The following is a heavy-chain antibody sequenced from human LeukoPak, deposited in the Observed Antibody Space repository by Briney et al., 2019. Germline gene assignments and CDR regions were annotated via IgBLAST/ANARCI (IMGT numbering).Heavy chain of an antibody. J-gene: IGHJ5*02. CDR3: ARGGYYYDSSGLNWFDP. CDR1: GYTFTSYG. V-gene: IGHV1-18*01. D-gene: IGHD3-22*01. CDR2: ISAYNGNT. Sequence: ASVKVSCKASGYTFTSYGISWVRQAPGQGLEWMGWISAYNGNTNYAQKLQGRVTMTTDTSTSTAYMELRSLRSDDTAVYYCARGGYYYDSSGLNWFDPWGQGTLVTVSS.